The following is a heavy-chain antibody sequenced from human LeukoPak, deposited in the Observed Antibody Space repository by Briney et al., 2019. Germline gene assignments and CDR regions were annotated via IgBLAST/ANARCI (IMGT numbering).Heavy chain of an antibody. CDR1: GGSFSGYY. CDR2: IYHSGST. D-gene: IGHD3-22*01. J-gene: IGHJ4*02. CDR3: ASIRYDSSGYYYFDY. V-gene: IGHV4-38-2*01. Sequence: SETLSLTCAVYGGSFSGYYWGWIRQPPGKGLEWIGSIYHSGSTYYNPSLKSRVTISVDTSKNQFSLKLSSVTAADTAVYYCASIRYDSSGYYYFDYWGQGTLVTVSS.